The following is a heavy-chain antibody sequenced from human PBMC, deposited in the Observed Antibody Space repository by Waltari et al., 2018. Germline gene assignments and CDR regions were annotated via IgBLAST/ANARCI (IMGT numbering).Heavy chain of an antibody. CDR1: GGSISSGSYY. D-gene: IGHD1-1*01. J-gene: IGHJ3*02. CDR2: IYTSGST. Sequence: QVQLQESGPGLVKPSQTLFLTCTVSGGSISSGSYYWSWIRQPAGKGLEWIGYIYTSGSTNYNPSLKSRVTISVDTSKNQFSLKLSSVTAADTAVYYCARLWSDAFDIWGQGTMVTVSS. V-gene: IGHV4-61*09. CDR3: ARLWSDAFDI.